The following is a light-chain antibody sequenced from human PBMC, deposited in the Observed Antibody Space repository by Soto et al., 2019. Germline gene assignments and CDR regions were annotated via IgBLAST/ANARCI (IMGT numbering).Light chain of an antibody. CDR3: QPRSNWLYT. CDR1: QSVSSY. V-gene: IGKV3-11*01. Sequence: EIVLTQSPATLSWSLGERATLSCRASQSVSSYLAWYQHKPGQAPRLRIYDASNRATGIPARFSGSGSGTDFTLTISSLEPEDFAVYYCQPRSNWLYTFGQGTKLAVK. CDR2: DAS. J-gene: IGKJ2*01.